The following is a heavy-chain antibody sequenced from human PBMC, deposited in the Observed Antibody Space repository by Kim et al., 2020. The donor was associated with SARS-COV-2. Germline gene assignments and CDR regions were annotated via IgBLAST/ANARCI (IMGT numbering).Heavy chain of an antibody. D-gene: IGHD3-22*01. CDR3: ASHYYDSSGYYSPDY. Sequence: SETLSLTCTVSGGSISSSSYYWGWIRQPPGKGLEWIGSIYYSGSTYYNPSLKSRVTISVDTSKNQFSLKLSPVTAADTAVYYCASHYYDSSGYYSPDYWGQGTLVPVSS. CDR1: GGSISSSSYY. CDR2: IYYSGST. J-gene: IGHJ4*02. V-gene: IGHV4-39*01.